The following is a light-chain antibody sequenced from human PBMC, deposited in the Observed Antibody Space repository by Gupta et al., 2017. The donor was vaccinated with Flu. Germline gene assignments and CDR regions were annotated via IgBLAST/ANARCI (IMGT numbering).Light chain of an antibody. CDR1: QTILFISNNKDC. V-gene: IGKV4-1*01. CDR2: WAS. Sequence: DIVMTQSPDSLAVSLGEKATLKCRSSQTILFISNNKDCLAWYQQKPGQPPKLLISWASTRQAGVPDRFRGSGSGTDFTLTISRLQAEDAAIYYCQQYSRSPRTFGHGTKVEV. CDR3: QQYSRSPRT. J-gene: IGKJ1*01.